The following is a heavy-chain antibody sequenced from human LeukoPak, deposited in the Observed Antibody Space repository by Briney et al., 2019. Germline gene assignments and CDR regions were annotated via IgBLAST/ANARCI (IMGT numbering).Heavy chain of an antibody. V-gene: IGHV4-39*07. D-gene: IGHD1-7*01. J-gene: IGHJ4*02. CDR2: IYYSGNT. CDR3: ARGYPGGISETTGSFDY. CDR1: GGSISSSSYY. Sequence: SETLSLTCTVSGGSISSSSYYWGWIRQPPGKGLEWIGSIYYSGNTDYNPSLKSRVTISIDTSRNQFSLKLSSVTAADTAVYYCARGYPGGISETTGSFDYWGQGILVTVSS.